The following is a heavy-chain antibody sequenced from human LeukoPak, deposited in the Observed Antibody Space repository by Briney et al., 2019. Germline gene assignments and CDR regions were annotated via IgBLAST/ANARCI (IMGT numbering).Heavy chain of an antibody. CDR1: AGSISPYY. Sequence: SSETLSLTCTVSAGSISPYYWSWIRQPPGKGLEWIGYIYYSGSTNYNPSLKSRVTISVDTSKNQFSLKLTSVTAADTAVYYCARGGCSGGSCYFNWFDPWGQGTLVTVSS. J-gene: IGHJ5*02. D-gene: IGHD2-15*01. CDR3: ARGGCSGGSCYFNWFDP. V-gene: IGHV4-59*01. CDR2: IYYSGST.